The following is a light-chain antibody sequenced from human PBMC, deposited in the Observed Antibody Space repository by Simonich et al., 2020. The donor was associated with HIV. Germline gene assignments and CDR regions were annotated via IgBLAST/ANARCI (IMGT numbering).Light chain of an antibody. J-gene: IGLJ2*01. CDR1: SSDVGSYNL. CDR2: EGT. Sequence: QSALTQPASVSGSPGQPIPISCTGTSSDVGSYNLVSWYQHHPGKPPKLMIYEGTKRPSGISNRFSGSKSGNTASLTISGLQAEDEANYYCCSYAGSKTFVVFGGGTKLTVL. V-gene: IGLV2-23*03. CDR3: CSYAGSKTFVV.